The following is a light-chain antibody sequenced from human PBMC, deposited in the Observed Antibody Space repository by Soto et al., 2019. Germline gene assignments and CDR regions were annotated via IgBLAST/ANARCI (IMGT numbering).Light chain of an antibody. CDR2: ATY. CDR1: QGINNY. J-gene: IGKJ1*01. CDR3: QQYDTFPRT. V-gene: IGKV1-16*02. Sequence: DIQMTQSPSSLSASVGDRVTITCRASQGINNYVAWFQQKPGRAPKSLIYATYNLQSGVPSKFSASGSGTEFTLTISSLQPEDFATYCCQQYDTFPRTFGQGTKVEI.